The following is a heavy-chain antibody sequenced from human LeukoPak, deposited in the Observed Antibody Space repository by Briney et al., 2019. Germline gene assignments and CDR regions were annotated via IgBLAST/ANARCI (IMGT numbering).Heavy chain of an antibody. CDR2: IDYSGTT. J-gene: IGHJ5*02. D-gene: IGHD1-26*01. V-gene: IGHV4-39*07. Sequence: SETLSLTCTVSGGSISSSSHYWGWIRQPPGKGLEWIGGIDYSGTTSYNPPLKSRVTISVDTSRNQFSLKLSSVTAADTAVYYCARAVGEPSWFDPWGQGTLVTVSS. CDR1: GGSISSSSHY. CDR3: ARAVGEPSWFDP.